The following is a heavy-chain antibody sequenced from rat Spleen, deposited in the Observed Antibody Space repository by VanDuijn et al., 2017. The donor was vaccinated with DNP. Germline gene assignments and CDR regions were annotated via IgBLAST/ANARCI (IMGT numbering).Heavy chain of an antibody. D-gene: IGHD1-11*01. J-gene: IGHJ3*01. V-gene: IGHV5-25*01. CDR3: ATGVYGGYEDWFAY. CDR1: GFTFSNYD. Sequence: EVQLVESGGGLVQPGKSLKLSCAASGFTFSNYDMAWVRQAPTKGLEWVACIGPRGAYTYYGDSVKGRFSVSRDNAKSTLYLQMDSLRSEDTATYYCATGVYGGYEDWFAYWGQGTLVTVSS. CDR2: IGPRGAYT.